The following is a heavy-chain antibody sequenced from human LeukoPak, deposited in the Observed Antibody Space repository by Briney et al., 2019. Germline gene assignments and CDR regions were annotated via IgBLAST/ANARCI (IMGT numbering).Heavy chain of an antibody. D-gene: IGHD2-15*01. Sequence: GGSLRLSCAASGFTFSNFWMGWVRQAPGKGLEWVAFIGYDGSKMYYVDSVKGRFTISRDNSENTLYLQMNSLRTEDTALYYCAKATLGSCSGATCYPFDYWGQGILVTVSS. CDR2: IGYDGSKM. V-gene: IGHV3-30*02. CDR1: GFTFSNFW. J-gene: IGHJ4*02. CDR3: AKATLGSCSGATCYPFDY.